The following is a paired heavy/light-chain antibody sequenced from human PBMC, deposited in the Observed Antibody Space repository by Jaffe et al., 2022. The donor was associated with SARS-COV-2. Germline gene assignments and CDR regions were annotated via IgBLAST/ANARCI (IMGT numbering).Heavy chain of an antibody. V-gene: IGHV3-23*01. CDR3: AKNSGDFDY. CDR2: ISGSGGRT. D-gene: IGHD2-15*01. Sequence: EVQVLESGGGLVQPGGSLRLSCAASGFTFSSYAMSWVRQAPGQGLEWVSTISGSGGRTYYAASVKGRFTISRDNSRNTLYLQMNSLRADDTAVYYCAKNSGDFDYWGQGTLVTVSS. J-gene: IGHJ4*02. CDR1: GFTFSSYA.
Light chain of an antibody. CDR1: SSNIGSNN. Sequence: QSVLTQPPSASGTPGQRVTISCSGSSSNIGSNNVNWFLQLPGTAPKLLIYGTNIRPSGVPDRFSGSKSGSSASLAISGLQSEDEADYYCAARDDSLDGVVFGGGTKLTVL. J-gene: IGLJ2*01. CDR3: AARDDSLDGVV. V-gene: IGLV1-44*01. CDR2: GTN.